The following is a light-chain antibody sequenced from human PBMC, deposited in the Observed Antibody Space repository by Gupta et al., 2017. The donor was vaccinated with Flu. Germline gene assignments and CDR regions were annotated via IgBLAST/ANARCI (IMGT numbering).Light chain of an antibody. CDR3: ISYAGSSNNFL. V-gene: IGLV2-8*01. CDR2: EVS. Sequence: QSALTQPPSASGSPGQSVAISCTGTSSDIGVYNYVSWYQQHPGKAPKLMIFEVSKRPSGVPDRFSGSKSGNKASLTVSGLQAEDEADYYCISYAGSSNNFLFGGGTQLTVL. CDR1: SSDIGVYNY. J-gene: IGLJ2*01.